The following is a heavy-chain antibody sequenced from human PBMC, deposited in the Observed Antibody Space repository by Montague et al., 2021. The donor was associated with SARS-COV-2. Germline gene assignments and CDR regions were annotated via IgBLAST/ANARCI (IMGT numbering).Heavy chain of an antibody. CDR3: ASRSIAVAYYFDN. Sequence: SETLSLTCADSGASISSTNWWTWVRQPPGKGLEWIGEMYHTGTTNYNPYLMSRVTISLDESKNQFSLKMTSVTAADTAVYYCASRSIAVAYYFDNWGQGTLVPVSS. CDR1: GASISSTNW. J-gene: IGHJ4*02. D-gene: IGHD6-19*01. V-gene: IGHV4-4*02. CDR2: MYHTGTT.